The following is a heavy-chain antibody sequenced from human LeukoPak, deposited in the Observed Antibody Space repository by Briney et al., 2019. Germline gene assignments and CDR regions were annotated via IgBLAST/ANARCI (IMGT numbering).Heavy chain of an antibody. CDR2: IKQDGSEK. J-gene: IGHJ4*02. CDR1: GFTFSRYW. Sequence: GSLRLSCAASGFTFSRYWMSWVRQAPGKGLEWVANIKQDGSEKYYVDSVKGRFTISRDNAKNSLYLQTNSLRAEDTAVYYCARDGRGYCTNGVCYRPRVKDDYWGQGTLVTVSS. V-gene: IGHV3-7*01. CDR3: ARDGRGYCTNGVCYRPRVKDDY. D-gene: IGHD2-8*01.